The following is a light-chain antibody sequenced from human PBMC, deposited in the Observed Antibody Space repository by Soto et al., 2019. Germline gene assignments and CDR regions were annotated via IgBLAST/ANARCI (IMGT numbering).Light chain of an antibody. J-gene: IGKJ4*01. CDR2: WAS. V-gene: IGKV4-1*01. Sequence: DIVMTKSPDSLAVALGERATINCKSSQSVFSSYNTKNYLASDQQNTGQPPKLLIYWASTRESGVRDRFSGSGTETDFTLTISSLQALDVEFYYRQQYYSTPFTFGGGTKVEIK. CDR3: QQYYSTPFT. CDR1: QSVFSSYNTKNY.